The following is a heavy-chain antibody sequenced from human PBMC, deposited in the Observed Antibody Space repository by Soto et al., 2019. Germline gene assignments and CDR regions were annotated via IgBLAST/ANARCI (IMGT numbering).Heavy chain of an antibody. CDR2: IRRKANSYTT. CDR1: GLIFSDYH. CDR3: AMLGGWSGGSNDMDV. D-gene: IGHD6-19*01. Sequence: EVQLVESGGGLVQPGGSLRLSCAASGLIFSDYHMDWVRQAPGKGLEWVGRIRRKANSYTTEYAASVTGRFTISRDDSEISLYFQMNSLKTEDTAVYYCAMLGGWSGGSNDMDVWSQGTTVTVSS. J-gene: IGHJ6*02. V-gene: IGHV3-72*01.